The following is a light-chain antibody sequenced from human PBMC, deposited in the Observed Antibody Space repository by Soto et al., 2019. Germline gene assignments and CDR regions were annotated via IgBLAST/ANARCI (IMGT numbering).Light chain of an antibody. CDR3: QQSYSSPLLA. CDR2: GVS. CDR1: QIIDTY. Sequence: DIHMTQSPSSLYASIGDRVTITCRSSQIIDTYLNLYQQKAGKAPKLLIYGVSKLQSGVPPRFSGSGSGTEFTLTITGLQPEDFATYYCQQSYSSPLLAFGGGTKVEIK. J-gene: IGKJ4*01. V-gene: IGKV1-39*01.